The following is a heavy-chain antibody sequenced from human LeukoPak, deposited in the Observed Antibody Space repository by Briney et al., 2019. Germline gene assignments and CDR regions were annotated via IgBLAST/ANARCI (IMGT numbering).Heavy chain of an antibody. Sequence: ASVKVSCKASGYTFTGYYMHWVRQAPGQGLEWMGWINPNSGGTNYAQKFQGRVTMTRDTSISTAYMELSRLRSDDTAVYYCARVFIAVAGSSFDYWGQGTLVTVSS. D-gene: IGHD6-19*01. V-gene: IGHV1-2*02. CDR1: GYTFTGYY. CDR2: INPNSGGT. J-gene: IGHJ4*02. CDR3: ARVFIAVAGSSFDY.